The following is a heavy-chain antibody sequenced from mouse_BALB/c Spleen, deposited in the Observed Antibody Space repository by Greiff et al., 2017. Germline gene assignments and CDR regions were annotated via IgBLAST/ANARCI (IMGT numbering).Heavy chain of an antibody. V-gene: IGHV3-8*02. CDR2: ISYSGST. Sequence: VQLKESGPSLVKPSQTLSLTCSVTGDSITSCYWNWIRKFPGNKLEYMGYISYSGSTYYNPSLKSRISITRDTSKNQYYLQLNSVTTEDTATYYCAPITTVGYWYFDVGGAGTTVTVSS. CDR3: APITTVGYWYFDV. D-gene: IGHD1-1*01. J-gene: IGHJ1*01. CDR1: GDSITSCY.